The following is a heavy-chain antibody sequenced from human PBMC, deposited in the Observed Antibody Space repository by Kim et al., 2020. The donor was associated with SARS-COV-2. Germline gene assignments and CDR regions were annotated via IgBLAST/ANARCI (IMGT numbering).Heavy chain of an antibody. D-gene: IGHD4-17*01. J-gene: IGHJ6*02. CDR3: AKDKRTTVTTYGMDV. V-gene: IGHV3-23*01. Sequence: VKGRFTISRDNSKNTLHLQMNSLRAEDTAVYYCAKDKRTTVTTYGMDVWGQGTTVTVSS.